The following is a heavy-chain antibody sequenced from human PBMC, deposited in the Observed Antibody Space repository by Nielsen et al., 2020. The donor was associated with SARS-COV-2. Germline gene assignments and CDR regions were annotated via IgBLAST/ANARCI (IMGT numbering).Heavy chain of an antibody. D-gene: IGHD1-26*01. CDR1: LYTFTSYS. CDR2: INSDSGNT. V-gene: IGHV1-3*04. CDR3: ARERSREYGIDV. J-gene: IGHJ6*02. Sequence: SVKVSCKSSLYTFTSYSIHWVRQDPGQMLEWMGWINSDSGNTKYSQKFRGRVTITRDTSASTAYMELSGLSSEDTAVYYCARERSREYGIDVWGQGTTVTVSS.